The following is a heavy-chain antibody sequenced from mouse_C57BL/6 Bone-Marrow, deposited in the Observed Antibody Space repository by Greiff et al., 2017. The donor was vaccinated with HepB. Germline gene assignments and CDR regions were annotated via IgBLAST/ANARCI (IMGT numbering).Heavy chain of an antibody. CDR2: IDPSDSYT. CDR3: AALITTVVADFDY. CDR1: GYTFTSYW. Sequence: QVQLKQPGAELVKPGASVKLSCKASGYTFTSYWMQWVKQRPGQGLEWIGEIDPSDSYTNYNQKFKGKATLTVDTSSSTAYLQLSSLTSEDSAVYYCAALITTVVADFDYWGQGTTLTVSS. V-gene: IGHV1-50*01. D-gene: IGHD1-1*01. J-gene: IGHJ2*01.